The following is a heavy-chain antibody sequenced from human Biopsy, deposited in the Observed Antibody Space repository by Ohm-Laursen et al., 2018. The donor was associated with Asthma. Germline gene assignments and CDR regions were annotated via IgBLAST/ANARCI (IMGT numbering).Heavy chain of an antibody. V-gene: IGHV1-3*01. CDR2: INAANGNT. D-gene: IGHD3-9*01. CDR3: ARTYFDFFTGQVHEGFGM. CDR1: GYTFINYA. J-gene: IGHJ3*02. Sequence: ASVKVSCKASGYTFINYAIHWVRQAPGHSLEWMGWINAANGNTKYSQKFQGRLTISRDTSASTAYMDLSSLRSEDTAVYYCARTYFDFFTGQVHEGFGMWGQGTKVPVSS.